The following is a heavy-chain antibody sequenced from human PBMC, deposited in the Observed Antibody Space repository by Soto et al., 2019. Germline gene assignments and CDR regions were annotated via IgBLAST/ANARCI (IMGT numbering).Heavy chain of an antibody. Sequence: PSETLSLTSGVSGYSISSGYSWGCIRQPPGKGLEWIGSRNHRGNTYYNPSLKSRVTISIDTSKNQVSLKLTSVTAADTAVYFCARSCDDYGSYIDHWGQGTLVTVSS. CDR2: RNHRGNT. CDR3: ARSCDDYGSYIDH. J-gene: IGHJ5*02. V-gene: IGHV4-38-2*01. CDR1: GYSISSGYS. D-gene: IGHD4-17*01.